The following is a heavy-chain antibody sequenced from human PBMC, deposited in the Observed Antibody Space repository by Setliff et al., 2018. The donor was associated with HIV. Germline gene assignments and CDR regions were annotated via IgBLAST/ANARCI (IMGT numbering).Heavy chain of an antibody. CDR3: VRWGLSYGIDA. V-gene: IGHV3-7*01. D-gene: IGHD3-16*01. CDR1: GFTFSTFW. Sequence: PGGSLRLSCAASGFTFSTFWMGWVRQAPGKGREWVAHIKPDGSSKKYVDSVKGRFTISRDNAKDSLYLQMHSLRAEDTAVYYCVRWGLSYGIDAWGQGTLVTVSS. CDR2: IKPDGSSK. J-gene: IGHJ4*02.